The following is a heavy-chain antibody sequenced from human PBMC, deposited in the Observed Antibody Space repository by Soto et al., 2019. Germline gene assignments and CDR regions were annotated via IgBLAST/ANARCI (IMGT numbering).Heavy chain of an antibody. CDR3: TRDDSGLGIDY. CDR1: GFNFRDFW. D-gene: IGHD1-26*01. Sequence: SCEASGFNFRDFWMHWVRQPPGKGPEWVSNIPSDGRDVSYADSVRGRFTISRDDARNTLYLQMSGLRVEDTAIYYCTRDDSGLGIDYWGQGTQVTVSS. V-gene: IGHV3-74*01. J-gene: IGHJ4*02. CDR2: IPSDGRDV.